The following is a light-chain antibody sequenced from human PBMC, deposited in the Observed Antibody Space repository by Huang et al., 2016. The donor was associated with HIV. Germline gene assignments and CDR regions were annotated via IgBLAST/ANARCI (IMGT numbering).Light chain of an antibody. CDR3: QQDNDWPPLT. V-gene: IGKV3-15*01. CDR2: GAS. J-gene: IGKJ4*01. CDR1: QSVNSD. Sequence: EIEMTQSPAILSVSPGERATLSCRASQSVNSDLAWYLQKPGQAPRLLSYGASTRANGSPSKFNGTGSGTEFSLSISNLQSDDFGVYYCQQDNDWPPLTVGGGTKVEI.